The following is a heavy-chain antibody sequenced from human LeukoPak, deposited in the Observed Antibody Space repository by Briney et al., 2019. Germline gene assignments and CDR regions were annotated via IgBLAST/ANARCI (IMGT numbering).Heavy chain of an antibody. CDR1: GGTFSSYA. Sequence: GSSVKVSCKASGGTFSSYAISWVRQAPGQGLEWMGGIIPIFGTANYAQKFQGRVTITADESTSTAYMELRSLRSDDTAVYYCARYYDILTGYYGPGMDVWGQGTTVTVSS. CDR2: IIPIFGTA. D-gene: IGHD3-9*01. CDR3: ARYYDILTGYYGPGMDV. J-gene: IGHJ6*02. V-gene: IGHV1-69*01.